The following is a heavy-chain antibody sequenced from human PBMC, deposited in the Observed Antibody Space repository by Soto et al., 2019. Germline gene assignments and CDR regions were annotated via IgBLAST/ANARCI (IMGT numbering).Heavy chain of an antibody. CDR3: ARVAEMGRLTEGYYYYMDV. Sequence: QVQLVQSGAEVKKPGSSVKVSCKASGDTFSNHTISWVRQAPGQGLEWMGRIIPILGVANYAQKFQGRVTITADKSTSTAYMELSSLRCADTAGYYCARVAEMGRLTEGYYYYMDVWGKGTTVTVSS. CDR2: IIPILGVA. CDR1: GDTFSNHT. D-gene: IGHD2-15*01. J-gene: IGHJ6*03. V-gene: IGHV1-69*04.